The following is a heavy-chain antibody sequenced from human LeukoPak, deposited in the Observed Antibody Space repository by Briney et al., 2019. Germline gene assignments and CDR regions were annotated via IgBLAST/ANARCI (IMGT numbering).Heavy chain of an antibody. CDR3: ARGPSYYYDSSGYLDY. V-gene: IGHV4-59*01. J-gene: IGHJ4*02. D-gene: IGHD3-22*01. Sequence: PSETLSLTCTVSGGSISSYYWSWIRRPAGKGLEWIGYIYYSGSTNYNPSLKSRVTISVDTSKNQFSLKLSSVTAADTAVYYCARGPSYYYDSSGYLDYWGQGTLVTVSS. CDR1: GGSISSYY. CDR2: IYYSGST.